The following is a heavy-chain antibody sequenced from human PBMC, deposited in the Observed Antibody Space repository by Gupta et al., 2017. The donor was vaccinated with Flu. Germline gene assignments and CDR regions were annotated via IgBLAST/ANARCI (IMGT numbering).Heavy chain of an antibody. J-gene: IGHJ4*02. CDR3: TKPTFDDESYFDY. V-gene: IGHV1-2*02. CDR1: GYTFTGYY. Sequence: QVQLVQSGTEVKKPGASVKVSCKTSGYTFTGYYLHWVRQAPGQGLEWMGWINPNSGGTKYAQKFQGRVTMTRDTSITTAYMELSRLRSDDTAVYYCTKPTFDDESYFDYWGQGTLVTVSS. CDR2: INPNSGGT. D-gene: IGHD3-9*01.